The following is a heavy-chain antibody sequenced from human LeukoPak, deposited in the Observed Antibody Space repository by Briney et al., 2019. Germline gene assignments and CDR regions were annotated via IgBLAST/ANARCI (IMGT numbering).Heavy chain of an antibody. CDR1: GYTLTELS. CDR2: FDPEDGET. CDR3: ARSVDDYGDYDFDY. V-gene: IGHV1-24*01. D-gene: IGHD4-17*01. J-gene: IGHJ4*02. Sequence: ASVKVSCKVSGYTLTELSMHWVRQAPGKGLEWMGGFDPEDGETIYAQKFQGRVTMTEDTSTDTAYMELSSLRSEDTAVYYCARSVDDYGDYDFDYWGQGTLVTVSS.